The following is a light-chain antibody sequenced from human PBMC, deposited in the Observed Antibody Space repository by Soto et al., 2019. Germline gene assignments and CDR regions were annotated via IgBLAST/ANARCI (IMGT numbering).Light chain of an antibody. CDR3: SSYANSDTVI. V-gene: IGLV2-14*01. J-gene: IGLJ2*01. Sequence: QSALTQPASVSGSPGQSITISCTGTSSDVGTYNFVSWYRQHPVKAPILIIFDVSSRPSGISNRFSGSKSGNTASLTISGVQAEDEADYYGSSYANSDTVIVGGGTQLTVL. CDR1: SSDVGTYNF. CDR2: DVS.